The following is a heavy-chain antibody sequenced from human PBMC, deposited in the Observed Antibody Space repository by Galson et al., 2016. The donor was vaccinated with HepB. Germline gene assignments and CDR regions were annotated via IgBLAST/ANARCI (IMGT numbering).Heavy chain of an antibody. CDR2: IYYTGST. V-gene: IGHV4-59*01. Sequence: LSLTCTVSGGSISNYFWSWIRQPPGQGLEWVGFIYYTGSTYYNPSLKSRVTVSLDTSRNQFSLKLSPVTAADTAVYYCARGRYRYDCSDYARTWFDYWGQGTLVTVSS. CDR1: GGSISNYF. D-gene: IGHD3-22*01. J-gene: IGHJ4*02. CDR3: ARGRYRYDCSDYARTWFDY.